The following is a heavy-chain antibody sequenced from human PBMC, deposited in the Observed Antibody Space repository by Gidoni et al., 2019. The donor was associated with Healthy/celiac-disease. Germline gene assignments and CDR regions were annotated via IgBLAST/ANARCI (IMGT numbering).Heavy chain of an antibody. J-gene: IGHJ5*02. V-gene: IGHV4-38-2*01. CDR3: ARGLRWELGNWFDP. CDR1: GYSISSGYY. CDR2: IYHSGST. Sequence: QVQLQESGPGLVKPSETLSLTCAVSGYSISSGYYWGWIRQPPGKGLEWIGSIYHSGSTYYNPSLKSRVTISVDTSKNQFSLKLSSVTAADTAVYYCARGLRWELGNWFDPWGQGTLVTVSS. D-gene: IGHD1-26*01.